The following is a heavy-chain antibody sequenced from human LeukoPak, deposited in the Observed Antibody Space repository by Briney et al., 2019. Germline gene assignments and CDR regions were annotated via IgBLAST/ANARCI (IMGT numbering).Heavy chain of an antibody. CDR3: ARGVVATLRSYYYYGMDV. J-gene: IGHJ6*02. Sequence: PSETLSLTCTVSGGSISSYYWSWIRQPAGKGLEWIGRIYTSGSTNYNPSLKSRVTMSVDTSKNQFSLKPSSVTAADTAVYYCARGVVATLRSYYYYGMDVWGQGTTVTVSS. CDR1: GGSISSYY. CDR2: IYTSGST. D-gene: IGHD5-12*01. V-gene: IGHV4-4*07.